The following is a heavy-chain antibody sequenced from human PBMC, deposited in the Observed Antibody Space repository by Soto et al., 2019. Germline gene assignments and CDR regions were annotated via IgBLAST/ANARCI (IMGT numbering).Heavy chain of an antibody. CDR1: GFTFSDYY. J-gene: IGHJ6*02. CDR3: ARAPRITIFGVVISYAMDV. CDR2: ISSSSSYT. V-gene: IGHV3-11*06. D-gene: IGHD3-3*01. Sequence: PGGSLRLSCVASGFTFSDYYMSWIRQVPGKGLEWVSYISSSSSYTNYADSVEGRVTISRDNAKNSLYLQMNSLRAEDTAVYYCARAPRITIFGVVISYAMDVWGQGTTVTVSS.